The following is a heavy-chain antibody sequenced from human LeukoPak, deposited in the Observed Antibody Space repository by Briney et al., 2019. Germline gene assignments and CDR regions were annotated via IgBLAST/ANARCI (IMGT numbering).Heavy chain of an antibody. CDR3: ARDSNWNVDY. Sequence: ASVKVSCKASGYTFTSYGISWVRQAPGQGLEWMGWISAYNGNTNYAQKLQGRVTLTTDTFTSTAYMEVRSLTSDDTAIYYCARDSNWNVDYWGQGTLVTVST. J-gene: IGHJ4*02. CDR2: ISAYNGNT. D-gene: IGHD1-20*01. CDR1: GYTFTSYG. V-gene: IGHV1-18*01.